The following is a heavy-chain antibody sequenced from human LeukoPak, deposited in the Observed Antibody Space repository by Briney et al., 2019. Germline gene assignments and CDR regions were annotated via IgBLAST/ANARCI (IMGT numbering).Heavy chain of an antibody. CDR1: GFNFAQSS. V-gene: IGHV3-30*04. CDR3: ARQKLTFFAT. D-gene: IGHD2-21*01. J-gene: IGHJ5*02. CDR2: ISFDETHQ. Sequence: TGGSLRLSCAASGFNFAQSSMHWVRQAPGKGLEWLAVISFDETHQNYAESLKSRFTISTDNSKNPLDMQMNSLRGDDKAVYYCARQKLTFFATWGQGTLVTVSS.